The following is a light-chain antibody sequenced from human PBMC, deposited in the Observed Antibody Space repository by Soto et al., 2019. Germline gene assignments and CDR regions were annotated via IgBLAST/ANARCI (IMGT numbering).Light chain of an antibody. CDR3: QQYSSSPPLT. V-gene: IGKV3-20*01. Sequence: EIVLTQSPGTLSLSPGERATLSCRASQSVSRSLAWYQQKPGQAPRLLIYGASSRATGIPDRFSGSGSGTDFTLTISRLEPEDFAVYYCQQYSSSPPLTIGGGTKVDIK. CDR1: QSVSRS. J-gene: IGKJ4*01. CDR2: GAS.